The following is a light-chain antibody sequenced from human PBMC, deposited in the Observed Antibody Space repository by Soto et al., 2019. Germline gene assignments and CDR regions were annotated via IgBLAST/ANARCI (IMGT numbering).Light chain of an antibody. CDR2: DVT. J-gene: IGLJ1*01. V-gene: IGLV2-23*02. CDR3: CSYAGTTTFYV. CDR1: SSDVGRYNL. Sequence: QSVLTQPASVSGSPVQSITISCTGTSSDVGRYNLVSWYQHHPGKAPKLIIYDVTQWPSGASNRFSGSKSGNTASLTIFGLQAEDEADYYCCSYAGTTTFYVFGTGTKGTVL.